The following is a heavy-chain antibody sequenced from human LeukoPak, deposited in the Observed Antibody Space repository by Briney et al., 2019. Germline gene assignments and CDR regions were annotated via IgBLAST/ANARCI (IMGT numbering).Heavy chain of an antibody. CDR3: ARLSSGSNPPFDY. V-gene: IGHV4-59*08. J-gene: IGHJ4*02. Sequence: SETLSLTCTVSGGSINNYYWSWVRQTPGKGLECIGYIYYTGSTNYNPSLKSRITMSVDTSTNQFSLKLTSVAAADTAVYYCARLSSGSNPPFDYWGQGTLVTVSS. CDR2: IYYTGST. D-gene: IGHD3-22*01. CDR1: GGSINNYY.